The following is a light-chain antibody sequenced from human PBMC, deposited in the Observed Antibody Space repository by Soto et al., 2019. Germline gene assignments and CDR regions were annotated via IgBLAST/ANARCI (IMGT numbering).Light chain of an antibody. V-gene: IGKV3D-20*02. CDR1: ESISSTN. CDR2: AAS. J-gene: IGKJ5*01. CDR3: QQRSNWPT. Sequence: PGERATLSCRASESISSTNLGWYQQKPGQAPRLLISAASSRATGIPDRFSGSGSGTDFTLTISRLEPEDFAVYYCQQRSNWPTFGQGTRLEIK.